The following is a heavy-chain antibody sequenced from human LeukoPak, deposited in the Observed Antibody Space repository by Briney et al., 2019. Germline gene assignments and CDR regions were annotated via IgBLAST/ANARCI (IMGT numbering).Heavy chain of an antibody. Sequence: SETLSLTCAVYGGSFSGYYWSWIRQPPGKGLEWIGGINHSGSTNYNPSLKSRVTISVDTSKNQFSLKLSSVTAADTAVYYCARQDIVVVPAAYYYYYMDVWGKGTTVTVSS. D-gene: IGHD2-2*01. CDR1: GGSFSGYY. V-gene: IGHV4-34*01. CDR2: INHSGST. J-gene: IGHJ6*03. CDR3: ARQDIVVVPAAYYYYYMDV.